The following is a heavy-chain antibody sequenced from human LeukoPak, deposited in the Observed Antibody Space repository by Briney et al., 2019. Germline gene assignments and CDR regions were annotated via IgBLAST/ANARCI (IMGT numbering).Heavy chain of an antibody. CDR3: ARGDCSSGICYSDSAFDI. Sequence: SQTLSLTFAISGDSVSSNSSAWNWIRQSPSRGLEWLGRTFYRSKWYNDYTSSVKSRITIKPDTSKNQFSLQLKSVTPEDTAVYYCARGDCSSGICYSDSAFDIWGQGTMVTVSS. J-gene: IGHJ3*02. V-gene: IGHV6-1*01. CDR2: TFYRSKWYN. D-gene: IGHD2-15*01. CDR1: GDSVSSNSSA.